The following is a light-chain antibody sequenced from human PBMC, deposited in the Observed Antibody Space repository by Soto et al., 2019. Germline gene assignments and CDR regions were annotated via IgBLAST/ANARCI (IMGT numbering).Light chain of an antibody. CDR1: QSVSSSD. CDR2: GAS. CDR3: QQYGNSPPT. Sequence: IVLTQSPGTLSLSPGERATLSCRASQSVSSSDLAWYQQKPGQAPRLPIYGASSRATGIPDRFSGSGSGTDFTLTISRLEPEDFAVYYCQQYGNSPPTFGQGTKVDIK. V-gene: IGKV3-20*01. J-gene: IGKJ1*01.